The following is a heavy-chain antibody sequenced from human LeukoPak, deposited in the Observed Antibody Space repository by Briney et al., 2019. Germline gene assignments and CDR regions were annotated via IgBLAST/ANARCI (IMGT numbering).Heavy chain of an antibody. CDR1: GYTFTGYY. Sequence: GASVKVSCMASGYTFTGYYMHWVRQAPGQGLEWMGWINPNSGGTNYAQKFQGRVTMTRDTSISTAYMELSRLRSDDTAVYYCARDRSRIAARPSLSAFDIWGQGTMVTVSS. D-gene: IGHD6-6*01. J-gene: IGHJ3*02. CDR3: ARDRSRIAARPSLSAFDI. CDR2: INPNSGGT. V-gene: IGHV1-2*02.